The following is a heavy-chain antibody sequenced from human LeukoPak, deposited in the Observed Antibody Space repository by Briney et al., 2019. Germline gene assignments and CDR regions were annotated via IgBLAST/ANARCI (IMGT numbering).Heavy chain of an antibody. D-gene: IGHD6-6*01. CDR2: IIPMFGTA. CDR3: ARLITARPPYYFDC. Sequence: SVKVSCKASGGTFSSYAINWVRQAPGQGLEWMGKIIPMFGTAYYAQEFQGRITITADKSTSTAYMELSSLRSEDTALYYCARLITARPPYYFDCWGQGTLVTVSS. CDR1: GGTFSSYA. J-gene: IGHJ4*02. V-gene: IGHV1-69*06.